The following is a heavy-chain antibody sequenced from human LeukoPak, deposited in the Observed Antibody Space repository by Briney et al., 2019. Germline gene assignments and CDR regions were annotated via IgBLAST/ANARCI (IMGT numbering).Heavy chain of an antibody. Sequence: PGGSLRLSRAASGFAFSSYEMNWVRQAPGKGLEWVSYISSSGSTIYYTDSVKGRFTISRDNAKNSLYLQLNSLRAEDTAVYYCARGTLFDCWGQGTLVTVSS. CDR1: GFAFSSYE. CDR2: ISSSGSTI. D-gene: IGHD2-2*01. CDR3: ARGTLFDC. V-gene: IGHV3-48*03. J-gene: IGHJ4*02.